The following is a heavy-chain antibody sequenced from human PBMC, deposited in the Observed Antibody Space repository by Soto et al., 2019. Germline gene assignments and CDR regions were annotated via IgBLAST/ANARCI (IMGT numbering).Heavy chain of an antibody. CDR3: AGAWRDSSGYGAPGLDY. CDR1: GFTFRSHG. J-gene: IGHJ4*02. V-gene: IGHV3-33*01. Sequence: QVQLVESGGGVVQPGGSLRLSCAASGFTFRSHGMHWVRQAPGKGPEWVAIIWYDGSNKYYGDSAKGRFTISRDNSKNTLYLQMNNLRVEDTAVYYCAGAWRDSSGYGAPGLDYWGQGTLVTVSS. CDR2: IWYDGSNK. D-gene: IGHD3-22*01.